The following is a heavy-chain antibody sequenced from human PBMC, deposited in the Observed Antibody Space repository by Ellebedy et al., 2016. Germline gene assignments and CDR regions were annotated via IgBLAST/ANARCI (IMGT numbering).Heavy chain of an antibody. V-gene: IGHV4-4*07. D-gene: IGHD3-10*01. J-gene: IGHJ6*03. CDR3: ARAMVRGVINYYYYMDV. Sequence: SETLSLTXTVSGGSISSYYWSWIRQPAGKGLEWIGRIYTSGSTNYNPSLKSRVTISVDTSKNQFSLKLSSVTAADTAVYYCARAMVRGVINYYYYMDVWGKGTTVTVSS. CDR2: IYTSGST. CDR1: GGSISSYY.